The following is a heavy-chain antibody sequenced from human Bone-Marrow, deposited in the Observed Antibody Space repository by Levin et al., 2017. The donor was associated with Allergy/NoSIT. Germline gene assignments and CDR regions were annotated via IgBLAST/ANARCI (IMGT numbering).Heavy chain of an antibody. CDR3: ARSPYSSRDGEYFQH. Sequence: LSLTCAASGFTFSSYSMNWVRQAPGKGLEWVSSISSSSSYIYYADSVKGRFTISRDNAKNSLYLQMNSLRAEDTAVYYCARSPYSSRDGEYFQHWGQGTLVTVSS. V-gene: IGHV3-21*01. CDR2: ISSSSSYI. CDR1: GFTFSSYS. J-gene: IGHJ1*01. D-gene: IGHD6-13*01.